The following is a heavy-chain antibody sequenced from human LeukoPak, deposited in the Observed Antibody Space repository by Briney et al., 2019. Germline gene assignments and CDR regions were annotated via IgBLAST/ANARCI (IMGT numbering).Heavy chain of an antibody. CDR2: FDPEDGET. CDR3: ATDPRIVGATILEFDP. D-gene: IGHD1-26*01. CDR1: GYTLTELS. V-gene: IGHV1-24*01. Sequence: ASVKVSCKVSGYTLTELSMHWVRQAPGKGLEWMGGFDPEDGETIYAQKFQGRVTMTEDTSTDTAYMELSSLRPEDTAVYYCATDPRIVGATILEFDPWGQGTLVTVSS. J-gene: IGHJ5*02.